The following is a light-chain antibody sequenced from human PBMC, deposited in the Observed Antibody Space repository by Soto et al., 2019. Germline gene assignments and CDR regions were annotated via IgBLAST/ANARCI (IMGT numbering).Light chain of an antibody. CDR2: KAS. CDR1: QSLVFTDGNNY. CDR3: TQGSGWPWT. Sequence: EAVMTQSPLSLHVSLGQPASISCRSSQSLVFTDGNNYLEWFQQRPGQAPRRLIYKASNRDSGVPDRFSGSGSGTDFTLKISWVEAEDVGVYYCTQGSGWPWTFGQGTKLEIK. V-gene: IGKV2-30*01. J-gene: IGKJ1*01.